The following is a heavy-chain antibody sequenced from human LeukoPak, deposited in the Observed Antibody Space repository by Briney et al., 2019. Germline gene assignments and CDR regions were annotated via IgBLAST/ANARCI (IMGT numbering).Heavy chain of an antibody. Sequence: PSETLSLTCAVYGGSFSGYYWSWIRQPPGKGLEWIGEINHSGSTNYNPSLKSRVTISVDTSKNQFSLKLSSVTAADTAVYYCARGGYDSSGYDSWGQGTLVTVSS. CDR1: GGSFSGYY. D-gene: IGHD3-22*01. J-gene: IGHJ4*02. V-gene: IGHV4-34*01. CDR2: INHSGST. CDR3: ARGGYDSSGYDS.